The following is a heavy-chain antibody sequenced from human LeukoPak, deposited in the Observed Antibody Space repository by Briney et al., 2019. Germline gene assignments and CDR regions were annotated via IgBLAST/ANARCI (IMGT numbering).Heavy chain of an antibody. J-gene: IGHJ5*02. D-gene: IGHD6-19*01. V-gene: IGHV1-8*01. CDR2: MNPNSGNT. Sequence: GASVKVSCKASGYTFTSYDINWVRQATRQGLEWMGWMNPNSGNTGYPQKFQGRVTMTRNTSISTAYMELSSLRSEDTAVYYCARDSSGWYWTWFDPWGQGTLVTVSS. CDR3: ARDSSGWYWTWFDP. CDR1: GYTFTSYD.